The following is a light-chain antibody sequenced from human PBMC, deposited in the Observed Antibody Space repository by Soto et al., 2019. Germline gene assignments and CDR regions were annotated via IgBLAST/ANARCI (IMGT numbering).Light chain of an antibody. J-gene: IGKJ5*01. CDR1: QSFSTW. CDR2: DAS. V-gene: IGKV1-33*01. Sequence: DIQMTQSPSTLSASVGDTVTITCRASQSFSTWLAWYQQKPGRAPKLLIYDASNLEAGVPSRFRGSGSGTDFTFTISRLQPEDIATYYCQQYENLPTFGQGTRLEIK. CDR3: QQYENLPT.